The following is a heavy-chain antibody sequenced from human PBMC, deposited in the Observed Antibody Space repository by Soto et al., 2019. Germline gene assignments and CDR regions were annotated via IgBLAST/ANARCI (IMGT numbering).Heavy chain of an antibody. V-gene: IGHV4-59*01. D-gene: IGHD5-12*01. J-gene: IGHJ2*01. Sequence: SETLSLTCTVSGGSISSSYWSWIRQPPGKGLEWIGYIFNSGSTNYNPSLKSRVAISVDTSKNQFSLKLSSVTAADTAVYYCARDYENWYFDLWGRGTLVT. CDR3: ARDYENWYFDL. CDR1: GGSISSSY. CDR2: IFNSGST.